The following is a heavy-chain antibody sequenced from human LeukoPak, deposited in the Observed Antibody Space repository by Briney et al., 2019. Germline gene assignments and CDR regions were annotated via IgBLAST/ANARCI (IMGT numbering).Heavy chain of an antibody. D-gene: IGHD5-18*01. J-gene: IGHJ4*02. CDR2: IYYSGTT. Sequence: PSETLSLTCTVSGGSISSSSYYWGWIRQPPGKGLEWIGTIYYSGTTYYNPSLTGRVTISVDASKNQFSLKLSSVTAADTAVYYCARGYSYGGSYFDYWAREPWSPSPQ. V-gene: IGHV4-39*01. CDR3: ARGYSYGGSYFDY. CDR1: GGSISSSSYY.